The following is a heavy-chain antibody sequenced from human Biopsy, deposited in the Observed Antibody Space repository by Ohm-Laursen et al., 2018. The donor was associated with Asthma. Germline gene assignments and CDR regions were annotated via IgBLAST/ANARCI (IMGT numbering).Heavy chain of an antibody. CDR1: GGTLNTYV. CDR3: ARKAGSCISRTCYSLDF. D-gene: IGHD2-2*01. J-gene: IGHJ4*02. V-gene: IGHV1-69*01. CDR2: INSVFGTT. Sequence: GSSVKVSCKSLGGTLNTYVIGWVRQAPGQGLEWVGGINSVFGTTTYPQKFQDRVTITADDSTSTVYMELSSLRSEDTAVYYCARKAGSCISRTCYSLDFWGQGTLVTVSS.